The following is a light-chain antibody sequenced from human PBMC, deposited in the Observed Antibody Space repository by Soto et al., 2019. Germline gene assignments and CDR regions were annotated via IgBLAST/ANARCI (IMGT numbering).Light chain of an antibody. CDR2: AAS. CDR3: QQANSFPIT. CDR1: QGISSW. V-gene: IGKV1-12*01. J-gene: IGKJ5*01. Sequence: DIQITQSPASWSSYLLGRVTITCRASQGISSWLAWYQKKPGKAPNLLIYAASSLQSGVPSRFSGSESGTDFTLTISSLQPEDCAIYFCQQANSFPITFGQGTRLEIK.